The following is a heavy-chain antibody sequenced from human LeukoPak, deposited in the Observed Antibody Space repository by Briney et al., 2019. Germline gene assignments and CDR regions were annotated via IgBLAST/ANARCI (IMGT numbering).Heavy chain of an antibody. CDR2: IYPGDSDT. D-gene: IGHD5-18*01. CDR1: GYSFTSYW. Sequence: GESLKISCKGSGYSFTSYWIGWVRQMPGKGLEWMGIIYPGDSDTRYSPSFQGQVTISADKSINTAYLQWSSLKASDTAMYYCARRARPRRGYSYGYNWFDPWGQGTLVTVSS. V-gene: IGHV5-51*01. CDR3: ARRARPRRGYSYGYNWFDP. J-gene: IGHJ5*02.